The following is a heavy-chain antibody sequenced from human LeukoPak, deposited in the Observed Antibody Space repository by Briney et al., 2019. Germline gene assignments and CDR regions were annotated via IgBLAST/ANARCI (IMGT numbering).Heavy chain of an antibody. V-gene: IGHV4-4*02. D-gene: IGHD6-6*01. CDR1: GGSISSVNL. CDR2: INHSGST. CDR3: ARGDGFLVDY. J-gene: IGHJ4*02. Sequence: SETLSLTCAVSGGSISSVNLWAWVRQPPGKGLEWIGEINHSGSTNYNPSLKSRVTISVDTSKNQFSLKLSSVTAADTAVYYCARGDGFLVDYWGQGTLVTVSS.